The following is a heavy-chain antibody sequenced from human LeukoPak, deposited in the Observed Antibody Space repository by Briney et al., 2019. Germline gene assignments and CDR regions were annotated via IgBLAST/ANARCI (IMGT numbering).Heavy chain of an antibody. CDR2: ISGSGGST. CDR1: GFTFSSYA. D-gene: IGHD3-10*01. J-gene: IGHJ4*02. CDR3: ARAMVRGVATDY. Sequence: GALRLSCAASGFTFSSYAMSWVRQAPGKGLAWVSAISGSGGSTYYADSVKGRFTISRDNSKNTLYLQMNSLRAEDTAVYYCARAMVRGVATDYWAQGTLVTVSS. V-gene: IGHV3-23*01.